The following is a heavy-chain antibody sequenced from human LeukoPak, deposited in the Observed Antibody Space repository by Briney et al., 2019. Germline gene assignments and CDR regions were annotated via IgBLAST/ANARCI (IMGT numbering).Heavy chain of an antibody. CDR1: GFTFSDYY. D-gene: IGHD5-12*01. CDR3: ASGKDSGYDLGDY. Sequence: GGSLRLSCAASGFTFSDYYMSWIRQAPGKGPEWVSYISSSSSYTNYADSVKGRFTISRDNAKNSLYLQMNSLRAEDTAVYYCASGKDSGYDLGDYWGQGTLVTVSS. CDR2: ISSSSSYT. J-gene: IGHJ4*02. V-gene: IGHV3-11*06.